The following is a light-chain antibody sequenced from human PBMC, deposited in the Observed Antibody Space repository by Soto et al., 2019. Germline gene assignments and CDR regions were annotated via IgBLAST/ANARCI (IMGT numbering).Light chain of an antibody. Sequence: DIQMTQSPSSLSASVGDRVTITCRASQGISTYLNWYQQKPGKAPKLLIYAASSLQSGGPSNFSGSESETDIILTISSLQPEDYANFFCRQRYTTTGMFGQGTKVEIK. CDR1: QGISTY. J-gene: IGKJ1*01. V-gene: IGKV1-39*01. CDR2: AAS. CDR3: RQRYTTTGM.